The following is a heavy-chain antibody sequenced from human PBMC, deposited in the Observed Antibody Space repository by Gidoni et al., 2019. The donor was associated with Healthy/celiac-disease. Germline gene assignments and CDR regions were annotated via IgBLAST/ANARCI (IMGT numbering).Heavy chain of an antibody. CDR3: VKGVEQWLVNDAFDI. Sequence: EVQLLESGGGLVQPGGSLRLSCAASGFTFSSYAMSWVRQAPGKGLEWVAAISGSGGSTYYADAVKGRFTISRDNSKNTLYLQMNSLRAEDTAVYYCVKGVEQWLVNDAFDIWGQGTMVTVSS. CDR2: ISGSGGST. V-gene: IGHV3-23*01. J-gene: IGHJ3*02. CDR1: GFTFSSYA. D-gene: IGHD6-19*01.